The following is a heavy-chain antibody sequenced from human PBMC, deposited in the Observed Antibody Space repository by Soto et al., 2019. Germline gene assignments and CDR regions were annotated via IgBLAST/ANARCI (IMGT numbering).Heavy chain of an antibody. J-gene: IGHJ6*02. CDR1: VSYISSSSYY. CDR3: ARHCYQGYYYYSGLEV. D-gene: IGHD2-2*01. V-gene: IGHV4-39*01. Sequence: SETLSLTCTVSVSYISSSSYYWAWIRQPPGKRLEWIGGIYYSGSTYYNPSPKSRVTISVDTSKNQFSLKLSSVTAADTAVYYCARHCYQGYYYYSGLEVWGQGTTVTDAS. CDR2: IYYSGST.